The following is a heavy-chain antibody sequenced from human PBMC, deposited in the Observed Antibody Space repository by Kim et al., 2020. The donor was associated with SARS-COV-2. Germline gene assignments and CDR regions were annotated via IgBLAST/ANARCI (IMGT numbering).Heavy chain of an antibody. D-gene: IGHD1-26*01. CDR2: FDADAVQT. V-gene: IGHV1-24*01. CDR1: GYPLYELC. J-gene: IGHJ3*02. CDR3: ATDSGSYRLDGFDI. Sequence: ASVKVSCKVSGYPLYELCMHWVRQIPGKGLEWMGGFDADAVQTIYAQKFQGRVTMTEDTSTETAYMELSSLTYDDTAVYYCATDSGSYRLDGFDIWGQGTTVTV.